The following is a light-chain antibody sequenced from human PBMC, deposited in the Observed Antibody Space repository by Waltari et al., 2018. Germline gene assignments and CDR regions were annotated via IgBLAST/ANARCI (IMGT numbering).Light chain of an antibody. CDR3: QQYNSYSLLT. J-gene: IGKJ4*01. CDR1: QSISKW. V-gene: IGKV1-5*03. Sequence: IRMTQSPSTLSASAGDRVIISCLASQSISKWLAWYQQKPGKAPKLLIYEASTLQSGVPSRFSGTGSGTDFTLTISSLQPDDFATYYCQQYNSYSLLTFGGGTKVESK. CDR2: EAS.